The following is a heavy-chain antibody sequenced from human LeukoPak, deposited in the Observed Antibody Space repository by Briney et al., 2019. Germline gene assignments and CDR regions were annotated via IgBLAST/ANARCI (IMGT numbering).Heavy chain of an antibody. V-gene: IGHV4-59*01. CDR3: ARGDEGYCSSTSCFRRYCMDV. J-gene: IGHJ6*03. D-gene: IGHD2-2*01. CDR1: GGSISSYY. CDR2: IYYSGST. Sequence: SETLSLTCTVSGGSISSYYWSWIRQPPGKGLEWIGYIYYSGSTNYNPSLKSRVTISVDTSKNQFSLKLSSVTAADTAVYYCARGDEGYCSSTSCFRRYCMDVWGKGTTVTVSS.